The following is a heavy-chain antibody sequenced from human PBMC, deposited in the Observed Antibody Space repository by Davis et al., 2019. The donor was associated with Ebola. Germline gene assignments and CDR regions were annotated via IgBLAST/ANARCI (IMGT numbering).Heavy chain of an antibody. CDR1: GYTFTSYG. V-gene: IGHV1-18*01. D-gene: IGHD2-8*02. CDR3: ARFYCTGGVCRYYFDY. Sequence: ASVKVSCKASGYTFTSYGISWVRQAPGQGLEWMGWISAYNGNTNYAQKLQGRVTMTTDTSTSTAYMELSSLRSEDTAVYYWARFYCTGGVCRYYFDYWGQGTLVTVSS. J-gene: IGHJ4*02. CDR2: ISAYNGNT.